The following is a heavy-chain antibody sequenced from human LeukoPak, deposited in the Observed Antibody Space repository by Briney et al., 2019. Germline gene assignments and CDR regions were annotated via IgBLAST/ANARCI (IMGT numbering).Heavy chain of an antibody. Sequence: ASVKVSCTASGYTFTGYSMHWVRQAPGQGLEWMGWINPNSGGTNYAQKFQGRVTMTRDTSISTAFMELSRLRSDDTAVYYCAKKLRYLDSRVHAFDIWGQGTTVTVSS. CDR3: AKKLRYLDSRVHAFDI. V-gene: IGHV1-2*02. D-gene: IGHD3-22*01. CDR2: INPNSGGT. J-gene: IGHJ3*02. CDR1: GYTFTGYS.